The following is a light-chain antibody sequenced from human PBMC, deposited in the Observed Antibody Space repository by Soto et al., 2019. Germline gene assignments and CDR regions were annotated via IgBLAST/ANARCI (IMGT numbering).Light chain of an antibody. J-gene: IGKJ2*01. CDR2: GAS. Sequence: EILMTQSPATLSVSPGERATLSCRASQSVSSNLAWYQQKPGQAPRLLIYGASTRATGIPARFSGSGSGTELTITISGMKSEDFEIYYCQQYNNWTRTFGQGTRLEIK. CDR3: QQYNNWTRT. CDR1: QSVSSN. V-gene: IGKV3-15*01.